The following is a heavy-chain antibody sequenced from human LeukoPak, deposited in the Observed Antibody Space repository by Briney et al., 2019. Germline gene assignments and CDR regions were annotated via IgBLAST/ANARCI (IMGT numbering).Heavy chain of an antibody. D-gene: IGHD3-10*01. Sequence: PSETLSLTCTVSGGSISSFYWSWIRQPPGKGLEWIGYIYYDGSTTYNPSLQRRVTMSVDTSKNHFSLKLSSVTAADTAVYYCARDGSGRFYHWFDPWGQGTLVTVSS. CDR2: IYYDGST. CDR1: GGSISSFY. J-gene: IGHJ5*02. CDR3: ARDGSGRFYHWFDP. V-gene: IGHV4-59*12.